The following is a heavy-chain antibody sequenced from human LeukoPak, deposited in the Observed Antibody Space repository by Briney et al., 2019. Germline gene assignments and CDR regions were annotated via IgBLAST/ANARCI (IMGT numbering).Heavy chain of an antibody. D-gene: IGHD4-17*01. Sequence: GGSLRLSCAASGFTFSRYDMSWVRQAPGKGLEWVSAITDSGGSTYYADSVRGRFTISRDDSKNTLYLLMNSLRAEDTAVYYCAKEDTLTTVYFDYWGQGSPDTVSS. CDR2: ITDSGGST. J-gene: IGHJ4*02. CDR1: GFTFSRYD. CDR3: AKEDTLTTVYFDY. V-gene: IGHV3-23*01.